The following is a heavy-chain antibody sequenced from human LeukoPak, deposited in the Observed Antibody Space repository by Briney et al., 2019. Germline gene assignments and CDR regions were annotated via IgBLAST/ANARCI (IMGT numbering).Heavy chain of an antibody. J-gene: IGHJ5*02. CDR3: ARDRWIAAAGTVRNNWFDP. CDR1: GGSISSGTYY. Sequence: PSETLSLTCTVSGGSISSGTYYWSWIRQPPGKGLEWIGYIYYSGSTNYNPSLKSRVTISVDTSKNQFSLKLSSVTAADTAVYYCARDRWIAAAGTVRNNWFDPWGQGTLVTVSS. D-gene: IGHD6-13*01. V-gene: IGHV4-61*01. CDR2: IYYSGST.